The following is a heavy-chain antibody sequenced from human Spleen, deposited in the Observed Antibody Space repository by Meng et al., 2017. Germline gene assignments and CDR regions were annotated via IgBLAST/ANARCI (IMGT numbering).Heavy chain of an antibody. D-gene: IGHD6-19*01. V-gene: IGHV4-39*07. CDR3: ARQRRGANGWYEAHYYYYLMDV. Sequence: SETLSLTCTVSGGSPGTSRYYWGWIRQPPGKGLESTGYIYYSGNSYYNPSLRNRLTISVDTSRNQISLRLSYVTAADTALYYCARQRRGANGWYEAHYYYYLMDVWGPGTTVTVSS. CDR2: IYYSGNS. J-gene: IGHJ6*02. CDR1: GGSPGTSRYY.